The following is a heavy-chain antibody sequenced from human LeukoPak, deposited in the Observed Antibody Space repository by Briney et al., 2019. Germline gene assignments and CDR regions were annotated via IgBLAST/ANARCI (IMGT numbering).Heavy chain of an antibody. Sequence: ASETLSLTCAVYGGSFSGYYWSWIRQPPGKGLEWIGEINHSGSTNYNPSLKSRVTISVDTSKNQFSLKLSSVTAADTAVNYCARGAPAVATIDYWGQGTLVTVSS. J-gene: IGHJ4*02. CDR1: GGSFSGYY. CDR3: ARGAPAVATIDY. CDR2: INHSGST. V-gene: IGHV4-34*01. D-gene: IGHD5-12*01.